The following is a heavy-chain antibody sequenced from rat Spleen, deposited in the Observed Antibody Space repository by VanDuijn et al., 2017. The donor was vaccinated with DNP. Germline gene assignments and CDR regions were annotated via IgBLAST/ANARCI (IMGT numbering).Heavy chain of an antibody. CDR1: GYSITSNF. D-gene: IGHD1-5*01. V-gene: IGHV3-1*01. CDR3: AXXXRYXXX. J-gene: IGHJ2*01. CDR2: ISYSGST. Sequence: EVQLQESGSGLVKPSQSLSLTCSVTGYSITSNFWGWNRKFPGNKMEXIGHISYSGSTNYNPSLKSRIPITRDTXXNHFFLQLXSXTTXXXATXXCAXXXRYXXXWGQGVXXTV.